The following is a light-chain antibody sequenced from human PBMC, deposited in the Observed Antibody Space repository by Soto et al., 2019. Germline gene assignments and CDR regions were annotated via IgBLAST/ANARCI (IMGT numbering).Light chain of an antibody. V-gene: IGKV1-39*01. CDR3: QQSYSTPPT. Sequence: DIQMTQSPSSLSASVGDRVTITCRASQGISYYLNWYQQKPGKAPKLLIYAASSLQSGVPSRFSGSGSGTDFTLTISSLQPEDFATYYCQQSYSTPPTFGQGTKVEIK. CDR2: AAS. CDR1: QGISYY. J-gene: IGKJ1*01.